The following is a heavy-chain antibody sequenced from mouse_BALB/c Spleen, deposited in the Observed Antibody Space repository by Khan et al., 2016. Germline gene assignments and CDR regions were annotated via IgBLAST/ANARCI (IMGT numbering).Heavy chain of an antibody. CDR1: GYTFTRFW. J-gene: IGHJ4*01. V-gene: IGHV1-7*01. CDR2: INPGSNYT. Sequence: QVQLQQSGAELAKPGASVKMSCKASGYTFTRFWMHWVKQRPGQGLEWIGYINPGSNYTDYNQNFKDKATLTADKSSSTAYMLLSSLTSEDSAVYVCAGWEYGNYLYQAMDYWGQGILVTVSS. CDR3: AGWEYGNYLYQAMDY. D-gene: IGHD2-10*02.